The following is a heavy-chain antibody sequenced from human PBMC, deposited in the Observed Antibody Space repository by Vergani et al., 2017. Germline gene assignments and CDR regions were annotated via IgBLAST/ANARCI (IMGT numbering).Heavy chain of an antibody. J-gene: IGHJ6*03. CDR2: ISYDGSST. CDR3: AKDYRTTVTTRDYYYMDV. D-gene: IGHD4-11*01. CDR1: GFTFNTYG. V-gene: IGHV3-30*18. Sequence: QEQLVEPGGGVVQPGTSLRLSCAASGFTFNTYGMHWVRQAPGKGLEWVALISYDGSSTHYEDSVKGRLTFSRDNSKNTLYLQLNSLRAEDTATYYCAKDYRTTVTTRDYYYMDVWGKGTAVIVSS.